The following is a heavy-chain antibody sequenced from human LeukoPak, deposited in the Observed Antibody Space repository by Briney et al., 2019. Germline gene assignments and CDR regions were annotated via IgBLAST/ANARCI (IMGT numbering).Heavy chain of an antibody. V-gene: IGHV4-59*01. CDR2: IYYSGST. J-gene: IGHJ5*02. Sequence: SETLSLTCTVSGGSISSYYWSWIRQPPGKGLEWIGYIYYSGSTNYNPSLKSRVTISVDTSKNQFSLKLSSVTAADTAVYYCAKGGIGVGAAKWFDPWGQGTLVTVSS. CDR3: AKGGIGVGAAKWFDP. D-gene: IGHD2-15*01. CDR1: GGSISSYY.